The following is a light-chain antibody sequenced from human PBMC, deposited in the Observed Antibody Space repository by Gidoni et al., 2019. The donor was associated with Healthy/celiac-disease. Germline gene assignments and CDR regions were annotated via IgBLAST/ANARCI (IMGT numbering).Light chain of an antibody. V-gene: IGKV3-15*01. Sequence: DIVTTQSPATLSVPPGERATLSCRASQSVSSNLAWYQQKPGQAPRLLIYGASTRATGIPARFSGSGSGTEFTLTISSLQSEDFAVYYCQQYNNWPRTFGQGTKVEIK. CDR2: GAS. CDR1: QSVSSN. J-gene: IGKJ1*01. CDR3: QQYNNWPRT.